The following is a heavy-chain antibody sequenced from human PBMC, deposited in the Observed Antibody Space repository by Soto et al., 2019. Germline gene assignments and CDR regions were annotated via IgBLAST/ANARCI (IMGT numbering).Heavy chain of an antibody. CDR3: AKGGRQWLVTSDFNY. Sequence: VQLVESGGGVVQPGRSLRLSCAASGFTFSDYAMHWVRQAPGKGLEWVAVVSHDGRNTHYADSVKGRFTISRDSSKNAVYLEMTSLSAVDTAVYYCAKGGRQWLVTSDFNYWGQGALVTVSS. D-gene: IGHD6-19*01. CDR1: GFTFSDYA. CDR2: VSHDGRNT. V-gene: IGHV3-30*18. J-gene: IGHJ4*02.